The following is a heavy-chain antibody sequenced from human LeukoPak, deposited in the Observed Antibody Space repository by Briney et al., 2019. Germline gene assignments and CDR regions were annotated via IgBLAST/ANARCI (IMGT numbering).Heavy chain of an antibody. D-gene: IGHD5-12*01. V-gene: IGHV1-2*02. CDR2: INPNSGGT. Sequence: ASVKVSCKASGYTFTGYYMHWVRQAPGQGLEWMGWINPNSGGTNYAQKFQGRVTMTRDTSISTAYMELSRLRSDDTAVYYCARGGGEEWLRLRPYYFDYWGQGTLVTVSS. CDR3: ARGGGEEWLRLRPYYFDY. CDR1: GYTFTGYY. J-gene: IGHJ4*02.